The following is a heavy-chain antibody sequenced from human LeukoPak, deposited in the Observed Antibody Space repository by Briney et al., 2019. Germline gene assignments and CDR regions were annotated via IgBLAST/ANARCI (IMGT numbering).Heavy chain of an antibody. CDR1: GYTFTDNY. D-gene: IGHD6-13*01. CDR2: INVNSGGT. CDR3: ARDRFSPQQPGFDY. V-gene: IGHV1-2*02. Sequence: ASVKVSCKASGYTFTDNYIHWVRQAPGQGLEWMGWINVNSGGTNYAQKFQGRVNMTRDTSISTVYMELSRLRSDDTAVYHCARDRFSPQQPGFDYWGQGTLVTVSS. J-gene: IGHJ4*02.